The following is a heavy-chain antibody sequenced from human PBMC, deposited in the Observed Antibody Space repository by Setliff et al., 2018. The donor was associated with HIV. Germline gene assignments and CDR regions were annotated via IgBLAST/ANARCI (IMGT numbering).Heavy chain of an antibody. CDR2: IRFDGSNK. Sequence: PGETLKISCAASEFTFSSYAMHWVRQAPGKGLEWVAHIRFDGSNKYYADSVKGRFTISRDNSKNTLYLQMNSLRAEDTAVYYCAKGYCSSTSCYDYYYYGMDVWGQGTTVTVSS. D-gene: IGHD2-2*01. V-gene: IGHV3-30*02. CDR1: EFTFSSYA. J-gene: IGHJ6*02. CDR3: AKGYCSSTSCYDYYYYGMDV.